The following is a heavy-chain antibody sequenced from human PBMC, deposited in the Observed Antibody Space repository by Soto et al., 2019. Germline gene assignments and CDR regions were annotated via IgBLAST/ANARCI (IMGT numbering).Heavy chain of an antibody. V-gene: IGHV5-10-1*01. J-gene: IGHJ6*02. CDR2: VDPTDSHT. CDR3: ARDYYYGSGSYLTYYTYGMDV. D-gene: IGHD3-10*01. Sequence: GASLKISCKGSGYTFSNYWISWVRQMLGKGLEWMGRVDPTDSHTNYSPSFQGHVTISADKSISTAYLQWTSLKASDTAMYYCARDYYYGSGSYLTYYTYGMDVWGQGTTVTVSS. CDR1: GYTFSNYW.